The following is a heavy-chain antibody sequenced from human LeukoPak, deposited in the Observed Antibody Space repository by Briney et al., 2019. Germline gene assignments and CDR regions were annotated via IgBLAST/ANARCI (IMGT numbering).Heavy chain of an antibody. CDR1: GFTFSNYN. Sequence: GGSLRLSCAASGFTFSNYNMNWVRQAPGKGLEWVANIKQDGSEKYYVDSVKGRFTISRGNAKNSLYLQMNSLRAEDTAVYYCARDLIVVVPAAYYYCGMDVWGQGTTVTVSS. CDR2: IKQDGSEK. V-gene: IGHV3-7*03. J-gene: IGHJ6*02. CDR3: ARDLIVVVPAAYYYCGMDV. D-gene: IGHD2-2*01.